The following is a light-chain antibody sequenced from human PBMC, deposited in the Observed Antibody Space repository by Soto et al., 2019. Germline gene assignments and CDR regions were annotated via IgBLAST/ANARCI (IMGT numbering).Light chain of an antibody. CDR3: SSYTSSSTRV. V-gene: IGLV2-14*03. Sequence: QSALTQPASVSGSPGQSITISCTGTSSDVGAYDYVSWYQQNPDKAPKLMIYEVSNRPSGVSNRFSGSKSVNTATLTISGLQADDEADYYCSSYTSSSTRVFGTGTKLTVL. CDR1: SSDVGAYDY. J-gene: IGLJ1*01. CDR2: EVS.